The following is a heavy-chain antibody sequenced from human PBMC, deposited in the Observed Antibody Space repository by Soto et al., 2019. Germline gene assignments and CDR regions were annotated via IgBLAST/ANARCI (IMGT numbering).Heavy chain of an antibody. J-gene: IGHJ4*02. D-gene: IGHD3-10*01. CDR1: GGSISSSSYY. CDR3: ARPGNYGSGSYLYYLDY. Sequence: QLQLQESGPGLVKPSETLSLTCTVSGGSISSSSYYWGWIRQPPGKGLEWIGSIYYSGSTYYNPSLKSRVTISVDTSKNQFSLKLSSVTVADTAVYYCARPGNYGSGSYLYYLDYWGQGTLVTVSS. CDR2: IYYSGST. V-gene: IGHV4-39*01.